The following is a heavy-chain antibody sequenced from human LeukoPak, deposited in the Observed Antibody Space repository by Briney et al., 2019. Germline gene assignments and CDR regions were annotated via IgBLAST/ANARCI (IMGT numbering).Heavy chain of an antibody. V-gene: IGHV4-34*01. CDR3: ARVEDRGSYYKYYGMDV. J-gene: IGHJ6*02. Sequence: SETLSLTCAVYGGSFSAYYWSWIRQPPGKGLEWIGEINHSGSTNYNPSLKSRVTISVDTSKNQFSLKLSSVTAADTAVYYCARVEDRGSYYKYYGMDVWGQGTTVTVSS. CDR1: GGSFSAYY. CDR2: INHSGST. D-gene: IGHD1-26*01.